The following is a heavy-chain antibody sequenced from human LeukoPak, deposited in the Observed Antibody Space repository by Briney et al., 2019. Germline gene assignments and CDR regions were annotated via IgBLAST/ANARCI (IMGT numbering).Heavy chain of an antibody. CDR2: IYYSGST. CDR3: ARVGSWYYFDY. CDR1: GGSISSYH. J-gene: IGHJ4*02. Sequence: SETLSLTCTVSGGSISSYHWSWIRQPPGKGLEWIGYIYYSGSTNYNPSLKSRVTISVDTSKNQFSLKLSSVTAADTAVYYCARVGSWYYFDYWGQGTLVTVSS. V-gene: IGHV4-59*01. D-gene: IGHD6-13*01.